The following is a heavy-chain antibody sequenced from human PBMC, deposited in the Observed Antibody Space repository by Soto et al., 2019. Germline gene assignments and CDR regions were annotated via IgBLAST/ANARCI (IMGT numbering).Heavy chain of an antibody. V-gene: IGHV1-69*08. Sequence: QVQLVQSGAEVKKPGSSVKVSCKASGGTFSSYTISWVRQAPGQGLEWMGRIIPILGIANYAQKFQGRVTITADKSTSTAYMELSSLRSEDTAVYYCARDYNWNDVQAESTFDYWGQGTLVTVSS. CDR2: IIPILGIA. J-gene: IGHJ4*02. CDR1: GGTFSSYT. D-gene: IGHD1-1*01. CDR3: ARDYNWNDVQAESTFDY.